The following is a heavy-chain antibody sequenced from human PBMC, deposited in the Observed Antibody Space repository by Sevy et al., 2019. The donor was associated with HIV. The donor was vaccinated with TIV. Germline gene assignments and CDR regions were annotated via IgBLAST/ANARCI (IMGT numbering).Heavy chain of an antibody. Sequence: GGSLRLSCAASGFTFTNYWMHWVRQAPGKGLVWVSRVDNDGSGTNYASPVKGRFTISRDNAKNTVYLRLNSLGAEDTAVYYCTRDMYGIDYWGQGTLVTVSS. V-gene: IGHV3-74*01. CDR3: TRDMYGIDY. CDR2: VDNDGSGT. J-gene: IGHJ4*02. D-gene: IGHD2-8*01. CDR1: GFTFTNYW.